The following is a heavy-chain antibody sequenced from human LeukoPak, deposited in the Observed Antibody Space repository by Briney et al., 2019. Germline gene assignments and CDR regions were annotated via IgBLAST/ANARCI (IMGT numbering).Heavy chain of an antibody. D-gene: IGHD6-13*01. CDR1: GFTFSSYS. CDR2: ISSSSSYI. V-gene: IGHV3-21*04. CDR3: AKGYRGYSSSLAAEYFQH. J-gene: IGHJ1*01. Sequence: GGSLRLSCAASGFTFSSYSMNWVRQAPGKGLEWVSSISSSSSYIYYADSVKGRFTISRDNAKNSLYLQMNSLRAEDTAVYYCAKGYRGYSSSLAAEYFQHWGQGTLVTVSS.